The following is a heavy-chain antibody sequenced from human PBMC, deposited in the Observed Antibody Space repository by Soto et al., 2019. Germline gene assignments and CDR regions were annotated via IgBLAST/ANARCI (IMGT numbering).Heavy chain of an antibody. D-gene: IGHD3-16*01. V-gene: IGHV4-30-4*01. Sequence: QVQLQESGPGLVKPSQTLSLTCTVSGGSISSGDYYWSWIRQPPGKGLEWIGYIYYSGSTYYNPAIKSRVTISVDTSKNQFSLKLSCVTAADTAVYYWARLSSRMINAFDIWGQGTMVTVSS. J-gene: IGHJ3*02. CDR2: IYYSGST. CDR1: GGSISSGDYY. CDR3: ARLSSRMINAFDI.